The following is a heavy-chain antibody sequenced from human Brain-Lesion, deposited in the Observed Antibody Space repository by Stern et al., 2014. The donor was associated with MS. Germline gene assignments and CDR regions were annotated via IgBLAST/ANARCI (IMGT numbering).Heavy chain of an antibody. J-gene: IGHJ4*02. CDR1: GFTFDDYA. Sequence: VQLVESGGDLVQPGRSLRLSCAAFGFTFDDYAMNWVRQAPGKGLEGVAGISWNSGTIGYADSVKGRFTTSRDNAYSSLYLQMNSLRPEDTALYYCARDITGSSAYFAYWGQGTLVTVSS. D-gene: IGHD1-14*01. CDR2: ISWNSGTI. CDR3: ARDITGSSAYFAY. V-gene: IGHV3-9*01.